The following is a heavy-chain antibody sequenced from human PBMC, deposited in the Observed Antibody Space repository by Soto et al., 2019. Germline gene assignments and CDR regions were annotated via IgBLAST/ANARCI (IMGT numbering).Heavy chain of an antibody. J-gene: IGHJ4*02. CDR3: ARGGSTSFDY. Sequence: GGSLRLSCAASGFTFSSYAMHWVRQAPGKGLEWVAFIAHDGSYQYDADSVKGRFSTSRDNSKKTLYLQMNNLRPEDSGVYYCARGGSTSFDYWGQGALVTVSS. V-gene: IGHV3-30*04. CDR2: IAHDGSYQ. CDR1: GFTFSSYA.